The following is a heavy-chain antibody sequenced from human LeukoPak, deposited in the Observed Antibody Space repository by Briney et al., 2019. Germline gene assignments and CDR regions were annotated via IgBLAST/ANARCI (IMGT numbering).Heavy chain of an antibody. CDR2: ISSSSSTI. CDR1: GFTFSTYS. Sequence: GGSLRLSCAASGFTFSTYSMNWVRQAPGKGLEWVSYISSSSSTIYYADSVKGRSTISRDNAKNSLYLQMNSLRAEDTAVYYCARGGIGWFDPWGQGTLVTVSS. V-gene: IGHV3-48*01. CDR3: ARGGIGWFDP. J-gene: IGHJ5*02. D-gene: IGHD6-13*01.